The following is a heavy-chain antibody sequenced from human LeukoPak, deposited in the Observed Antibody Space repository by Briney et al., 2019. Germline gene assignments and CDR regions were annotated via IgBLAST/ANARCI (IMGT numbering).Heavy chain of an antibody. V-gene: IGHV3-30-3*01. J-gene: IGHJ4*02. CDR3: ARAPFRGVDYFDY. Sequence: QPGGSLRLSCAASGFTFSSYAMHWVRQAPGKGLEWVAVISYDGSNKYYADSVKGRFTISRDNSKNTLYLQMNSLRAEDTAVYYCARAPFRGVDYFDYWGQGTLVTVSS. D-gene: IGHD3-10*01. CDR1: GFTFSSYA. CDR2: ISYDGSNK.